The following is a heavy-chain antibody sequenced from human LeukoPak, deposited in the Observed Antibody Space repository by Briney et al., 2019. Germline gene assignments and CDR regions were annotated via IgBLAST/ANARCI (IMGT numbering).Heavy chain of an antibody. V-gene: IGHV1-2*02. CDR2: INPNSGGA. J-gene: IGHJ5*02. D-gene: IGHD3-10*01. CDR1: GYPFTGSY. Sequence: ASVKVSCKASGYPFTGSYIHWVRQAPGQGLEWMGWINPNSGGANYAQKFQGRVSMTRDTSISTAYMELSRLTSDDTAVYYCARILDTYYYDSGAFDPWGQGTLVTVSS. CDR3: ARILDTYYYDSGAFDP.